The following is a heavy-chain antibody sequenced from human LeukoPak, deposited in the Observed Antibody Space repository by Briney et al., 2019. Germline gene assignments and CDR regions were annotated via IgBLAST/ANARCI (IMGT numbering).Heavy chain of an antibody. V-gene: IGHV3-21*01. J-gene: IGHJ6*03. D-gene: IGHD3-10*01. CDR1: GFTFSSYS. Sequence: GGSLRLSCAASGFTFSSYSMNWVRQAPGKGLEWVSSISSSSYIYYADSVKGRFTISRDNSKNTLYLQMNSLRAEDTAVYYCAKSMYYYGSGRYYYYMDVWGKGTTVTISS. CDR3: AKSMYYYGSGRYYYYMDV. CDR2: ISSSSYI.